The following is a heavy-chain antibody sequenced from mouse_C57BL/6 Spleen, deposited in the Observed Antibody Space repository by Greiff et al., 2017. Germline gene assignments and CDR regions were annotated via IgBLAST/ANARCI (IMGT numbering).Heavy chain of an antibody. Sequence: EVKLMEPGGGLVQPGGSLKLSCAASGFTFTDYYMYWVRQTPEHRLEWVAYISNGGGSTYYPDTVKGRFTISTENAKNTLYLQMSRLKSEDTAMYYCARYGSSYDYFDYWGQGTTRTVSS. CDR2: ISNGGGST. J-gene: IGHJ2*01. CDR3: ARYGSSYDYFDY. V-gene: IGHV5-12*01. CDR1: GFTFTDYY. D-gene: IGHD1-1*01.